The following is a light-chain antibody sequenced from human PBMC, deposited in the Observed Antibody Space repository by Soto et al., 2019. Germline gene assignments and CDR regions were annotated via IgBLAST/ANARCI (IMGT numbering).Light chain of an antibody. CDR3: QQYYSSPRT. Sequence: DIVMTQSPDSLAVSLGERATNNCKSSQSVLYSSTNKNYLAWYQQKAGQPPKLLIYWASTRESGVPDRISGSGSGTDFTLTISSLQAEDVAVYYCQQYYSSPRTFGQGTKLEIK. CDR1: QSVLYSSTNKNY. V-gene: IGKV4-1*01. J-gene: IGKJ2*01. CDR2: WAS.